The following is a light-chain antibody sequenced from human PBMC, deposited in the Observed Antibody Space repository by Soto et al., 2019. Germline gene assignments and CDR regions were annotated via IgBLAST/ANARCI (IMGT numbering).Light chain of an antibody. V-gene: IGKV1-39*01. CDR1: QSISSY. J-gene: IGKJ3*01. Sequence: DIQMTQSPSSLSASVGDRVTITCRASQSISSYLNWYQQKPGKAPKPLIYAASTLQSGVPSRFSASGSETHFTLTISSLQPEDIATYYCQQSYTTLFTFGPGTKVDIK. CDR3: QQSYTTLFT. CDR2: AAS.